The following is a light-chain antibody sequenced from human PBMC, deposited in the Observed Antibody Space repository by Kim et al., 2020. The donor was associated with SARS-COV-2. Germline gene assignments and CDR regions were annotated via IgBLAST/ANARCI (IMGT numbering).Light chain of an antibody. CDR1: KLGDKY. CDR2: EGT. J-gene: IGLJ2*01. Sequence: SYELAQPPSVSVSPGQTASITCSGDKLGDKYACWYQQKPGQSPVLVIYEGTERPSGIPERFSGSKSGTTATLTISGTQAIDEADYYCQAWDSRTVIFGGGTKL. CDR3: QAWDSRTVI. V-gene: IGLV3-1*01.